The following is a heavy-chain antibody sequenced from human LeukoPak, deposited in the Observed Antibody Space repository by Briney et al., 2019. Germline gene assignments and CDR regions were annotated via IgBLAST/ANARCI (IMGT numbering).Heavy chain of an antibody. CDR3: ARGAPYYHLDY. CDR1: GFTVSSNY. CDR2: IYNGGTT. J-gene: IGHJ4*02. V-gene: IGHV3-66*01. D-gene: IGHD3-10*01. Sequence: GGSLRLSCAASGFTVSSNYMSWVRQAPGKGLEWVSAIYNGGTTFYADSVKGRFTISRDNSKNTLYLQMNSLRAEDTAVYYCARGAPYYHLDYWGQGTLVTVSS.